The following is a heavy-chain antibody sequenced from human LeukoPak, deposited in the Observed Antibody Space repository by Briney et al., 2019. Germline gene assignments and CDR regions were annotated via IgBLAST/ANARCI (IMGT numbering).Heavy chain of an antibody. J-gene: IGHJ4*02. D-gene: IGHD6-25*01. V-gene: IGHV3-23*01. CDR3: AREQPDKDQQRLFLHFDY. CDR2: ITGSGGGT. Sequence: PGGSLRLSCAASGFTFSSYSMNWVRQAPGKGLEWVSAITGSGGGTYYADSVKGRFTISRDNSRNTLFLQMNSLRAEDTAIYYCAREQPDKDQQRLFLHFDYWGQGTLVTVSP. CDR1: GFTFSSYS.